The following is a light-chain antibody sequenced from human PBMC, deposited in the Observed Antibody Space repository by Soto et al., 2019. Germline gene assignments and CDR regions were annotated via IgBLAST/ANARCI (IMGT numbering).Light chain of an antibody. V-gene: IGKV3-15*01. CDR3: QQYKNWPRT. Sequence: ERVLTQSPATLSVSPGERVTLSCRASENVDINLAWYQQKPGQAPRLLIYGASTRATDMPGTFSGRGSGTEFTLTISSLRSEDFAVYYCQQYKNWPRTFGRGTKVDIK. CDR2: GAS. J-gene: IGKJ4*02. CDR1: ENVDIN.